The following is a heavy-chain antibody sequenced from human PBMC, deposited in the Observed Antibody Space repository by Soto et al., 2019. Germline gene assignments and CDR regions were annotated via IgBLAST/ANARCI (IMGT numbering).Heavy chain of an antibody. Sequence: ASVKVSCKASGGTFSSYAISWVRQAPGQGLEWMGWISAYNGNTNYAQKLQGRVTMTTDTSTSTAYMELRSLRSDDTAVYYCARGYCSSTSCYKYYYYYYMDVWGKGTTVTVSS. CDR2: ISAYNGNT. V-gene: IGHV1-18*01. J-gene: IGHJ6*03. CDR1: GGTFSSYA. D-gene: IGHD2-2*02. CDR3: ARGYCSSTSCYKYYYYYYMDV.